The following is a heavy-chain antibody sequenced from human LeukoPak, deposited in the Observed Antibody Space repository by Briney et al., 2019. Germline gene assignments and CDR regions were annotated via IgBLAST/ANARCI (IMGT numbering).Heavy chain of an antibody. J-gene: IGHJ4*02. CDR3: ARHKGQSSVWHWIFDY. CDR2: IYYTGST. V-gene: IGHV4-39*01. D-gene: IGHD6-19*01. Sequence: WVRQPPGKGLEWIGSIYYTGSTYYNPSLKSRVTISVDTSKNQFSLKLSSVTAADTAVYYCARHKGQSSVWHWIFDYWGQGTLVTVSS.